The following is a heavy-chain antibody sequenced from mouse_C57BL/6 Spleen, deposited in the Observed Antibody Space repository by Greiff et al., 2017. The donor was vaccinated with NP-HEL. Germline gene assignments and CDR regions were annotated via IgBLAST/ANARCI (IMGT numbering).Heavy chain of an antibody. Sequence: EVNVVESEGGLVQPGSSMKLSCTASGFTFSDYYMAWVRQVPEKGLEWVANINYDGSSTYYLDSLKSRFIISRDNAKNILYLQMSSLKSEDTATYYCARIYYGYDGYFDYWGQGTTLTVSS. CDR3: ARIYYGYDGYFDY. J-gene: IGHJ2*01. V-gene: IGHV5-16*01. CDR2: INYDGSST. D-gene: IGHD2-2*01. CDR1: GFTFSDYY.